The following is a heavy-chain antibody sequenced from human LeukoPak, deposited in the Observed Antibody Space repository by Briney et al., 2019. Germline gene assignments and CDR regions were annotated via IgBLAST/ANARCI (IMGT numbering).Heavy chain of an antibody. Sequence: PGRSLRLSCAASGFTFSSYAMHWVRQAPGKGLEWVAVISYDGSNKYYADSVKGRFTISRDNSKNTLYLQMNSLRAEDTAVYYCARADTKYSSSSCHDYWGQGTLVTVSS. CDR2: ISYDGSNK. D-gene: IGHD6-6*01. V-gene: IGHV3-30-3*01. J-gene: IGHJ4*02. CDR1: GFTFSSYA. CDR3: ARADTKYSSSSCHDY.